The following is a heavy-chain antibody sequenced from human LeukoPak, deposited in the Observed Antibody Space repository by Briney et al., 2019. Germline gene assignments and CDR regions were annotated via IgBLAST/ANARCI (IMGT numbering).Heavy chain of an antibody. Sequence: SVKVPGRVLEKGFRVSATTGGAQAPGQGLEWMGGTIPIFGTANYAQKFQGRVTTTADESTNTAYMELGTLRSVDTALYYVVRGVHSTWGSVFDPWGRGTLVTVSS. V-gene: IGHV1-69*01. CDR1: EKGFRVSA. CDR2: TIPIFGTA. J-gene: IGHJ5*02. CDR3: VRGVHSTWGSVFDP. D-gene: IGHD6-25*01.